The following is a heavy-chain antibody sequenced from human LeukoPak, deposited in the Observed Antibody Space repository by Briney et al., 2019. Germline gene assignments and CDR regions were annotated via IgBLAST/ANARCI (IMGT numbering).Heavy chain of an antibody. V-gene: IGHV1-2*06. CDR1: GYTFTSYG. CDR3: ARESSSYPFDY. Sequence: PGASVKVSCKASGYTFTSYGISWVRQAPGQGLEWMGRINPNSGGTNYAQKFQGRVTMTRDTSISTAYMELSRLRSDDTAVYYCARESSSYPFDYWGQGTLVTVSS. D-gene: IGHD6-13*01. J-gene: IGHJ4*02. CDR2: INPNSGGT.